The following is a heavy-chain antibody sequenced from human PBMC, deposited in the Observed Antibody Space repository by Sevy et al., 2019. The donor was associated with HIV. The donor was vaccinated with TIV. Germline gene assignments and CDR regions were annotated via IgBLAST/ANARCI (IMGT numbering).Heavy chain of an antibody. D-gene: IGHD1-1*01. J-gene: IGHJ1*01. CDR3: ALERLSSDVAEYFQN. CDR2: ISFDATHK. Sequence: GGSLRLSCAASGFTFNRYSMHWVRQAPGKGLEWVATISFDATHKHYADSVKGRFTISRDNFQNSLFLQMDSLRPEDTAVYYCALERLSSDVAEYFQNWGQGTLVTVSS. CDR1: GFTFNRYS. V-gene: IGHV3-30-3*01.